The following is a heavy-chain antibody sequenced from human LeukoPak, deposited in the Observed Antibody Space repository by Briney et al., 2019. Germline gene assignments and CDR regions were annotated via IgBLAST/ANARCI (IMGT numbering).Heavy chain of an antibody. CDR3: ARHVLGHDAFDI. V-gene: IGHV4-39*01. CDR1: GGSISTSNYY. D-gene: IGHD1-26*01. J-gene: IGHJ3*02. CDR2: IFYSGST. Sequence: SETLSLTCTVSGGSISTSNYYWGWIRQPPGKGLEWIGNIFYSGSTYYSPSLKSRVTISVDTSKNQFSLKLSSVTAADTAVYYCARHVLGHDAFDIWGQGTMVTVSS.